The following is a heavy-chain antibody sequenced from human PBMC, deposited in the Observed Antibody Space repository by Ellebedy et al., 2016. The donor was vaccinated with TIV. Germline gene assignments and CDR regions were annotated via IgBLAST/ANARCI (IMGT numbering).Heavy chain of an antibody. CDR1: GFTFSSYS. V-gene: IGHV3-23*01. D-gene: IGHD3-10*01. CDR3: AKDRAGAFDV. Sequence: GESLKISXAASGFTFSSYSMHWVRQAPGKGLEWVSAFSGYGGDPYYADSVKGRFTISRDDSKNALYLQMNSLRAEDTAVYYCAKDRAGAFDVWGQGTMVTVSS. J-gene: IGHJ3*01. CDR2: FSGYGGDP.